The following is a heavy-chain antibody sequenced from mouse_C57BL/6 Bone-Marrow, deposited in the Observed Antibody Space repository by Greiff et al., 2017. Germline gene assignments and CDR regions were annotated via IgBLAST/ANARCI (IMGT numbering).Heavy chain of an antibody. CDR1: GFTFSDYG. D-gene: IGHD4-1*01. J-gene: IGHJ2*01. CDR2: ISSGSSPI. V-gene: IGHV5-17*01. Sequence: EVKLPESGGGLVKPGGSLKLSCAASGFTFSDYGMHWVRPAPEKGLEWVAYISSGSSPIYYADTVKGRFTISRDNAKNTLFLQMTSLRSEDTAMYYCATGTRYWGQGTTLTVSS. CDR3: ATGTRY.